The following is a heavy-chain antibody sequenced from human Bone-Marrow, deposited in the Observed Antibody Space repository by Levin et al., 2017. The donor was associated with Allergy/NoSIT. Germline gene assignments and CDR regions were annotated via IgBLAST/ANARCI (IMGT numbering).Heavy chain of an antibody. V-gene: IGHV4-59*01. CDR2: IYYIGST. Sequence: PSETLSLTCTVSGGSISGYYWSWIRQPPGKGLEWIGYIYYIGSTNYNPSLKSRVTVSLDTSKNQFSLRLTSVTAADTAMYYCARQPLYSSGWYFDYWGQGTLVTVSS. J-gene: IGHJ4*02. CDR3: ARQPLYSSGWYFDY. D-gene: IGHD6-19*01. CDR1: GGSISGYY.